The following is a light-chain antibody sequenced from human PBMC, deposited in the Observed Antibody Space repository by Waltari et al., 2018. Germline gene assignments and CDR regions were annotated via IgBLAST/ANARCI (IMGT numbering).Light chain of an antibody. J-gene: IGKJ4*01. Sequence: EIVLTQSPATLSLSPGEGATLSCRASQSISIYLGWSQHKPGQAPRLLINDTFNRATGIPARFTGSGSGTDFSLTISSLEPEDFAVYYCQQRVTWPLTFGGGTKVEIK. CDR3: QQRVTWPLT. CDR1: QSISIY. V-gene: IGKV3-11*01. CDR2: DTF.